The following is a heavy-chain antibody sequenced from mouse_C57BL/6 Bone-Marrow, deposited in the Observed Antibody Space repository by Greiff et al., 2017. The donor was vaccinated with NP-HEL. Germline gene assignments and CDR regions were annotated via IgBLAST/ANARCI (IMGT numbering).Heavy chain of an antibody. CDR1: GYTFTSYW. V-gene: IGHV1-61*01. CDR2: IYPSDSET. J-gene: IGHJ3*01. CDR3: ACGDWLAY. Sequence: VQLQQPGAELVRPGSSVKLSCKASGYTFTSYWMDWVKQRPGQGLEWIGNIYPSDSETHYNQKFKDKATLTVDKSSSTAYMQLSSLTSEDSAVYYCACGDWLAYWGQGTMVTVSA.